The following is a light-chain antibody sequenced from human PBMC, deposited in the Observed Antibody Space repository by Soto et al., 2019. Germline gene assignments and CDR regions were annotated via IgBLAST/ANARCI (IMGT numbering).Light chain of an antibody. Sequence: TLSLSPGQKPSLSFRSSQSVSSNYLAWFQQKPGQAPRLLISTASSRATGIPDRFSGSGSGPHFTLTITRLEPEDFAFYYCLQYGSSPHTFGQGTRLEI. J-gene: IGKJ5*01. CDR1: QSVSSNY. V-gene: IGKV3-20*01. CDR3: LQYGSSPHT. CDR2: TAS.